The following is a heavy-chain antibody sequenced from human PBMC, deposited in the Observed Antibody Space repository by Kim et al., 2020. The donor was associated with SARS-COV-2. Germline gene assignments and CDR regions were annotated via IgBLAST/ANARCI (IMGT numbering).Heavy chain of an antibody. CDR1: GYTFTSYD. CDR3: AFSSGWYSDAFDI. J-gene: IGHJ3*02. D-gene: IGHD6-19*01. V-gene: IGHV1-8*01. Sequence: ASVKVSCKASGYTFTSYDINWVRQATGQGLEWMGWMNPNSGNTGYAQKFQGRVTMTRNTSIITAYMELSSLRSEDTAVYYCAFSSGWYSDAFDIWGQGTMVTVSS. CDR2: MNPNSGNT.